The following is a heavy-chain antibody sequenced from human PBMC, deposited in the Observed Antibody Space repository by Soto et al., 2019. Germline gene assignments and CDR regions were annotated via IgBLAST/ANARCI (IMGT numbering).Heavy chain of an antibody. CDR2: INPSGGST. CDR1: GYTFTSYY. Sequence: ASVKVSCKASGYTFTSYYMHWVRQAPGQGLEWMGIINPSGGSTSYAQKFQGRVTMTRDTSTSTVYMDLSSLRSEDTALYYCARAIGIAVAAISLEPYDYWGQGTLVTVSS. CDR3: ARAIGIAVAAISLEPYDY. D-gene: IGHD6-19*01. V-gene: IGHV1-46*01. J-gene: IGHJ4*02.